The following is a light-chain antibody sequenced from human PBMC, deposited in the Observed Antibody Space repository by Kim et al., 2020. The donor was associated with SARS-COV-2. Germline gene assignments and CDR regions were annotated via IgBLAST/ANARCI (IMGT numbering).Light chain of an antibody. CDR1: SGYSNDK. CDR2: VGTGGIVG. V-gene: IGLV9-49*01. J-gene: IGLJ3*02. Sequence: CTLSSGYSNDKVDRYQQRPGKGPRFVMRVGTGGIVGSKGDGIPDRLSVLGSGLNRYLTIKNIQEEDESNYHCGADHGSGSNFVWVFGGGTKLTVL. CDR3: GADHGSGSNFVWV.